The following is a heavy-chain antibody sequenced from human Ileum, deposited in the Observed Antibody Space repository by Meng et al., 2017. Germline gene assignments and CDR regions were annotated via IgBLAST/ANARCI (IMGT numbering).Heavy chain of an antibody. V-gene: IGHV3-33*01. CDR1: GFTFSSYG. D-gene: IGHD4-17*01. CDR2: IWYDGSNK. CDR3: AREYGDYGQDY. Sequence: GESLKISCAASGFTFSSYGMHWVRQAPGKGLEWVAVIWYDGSNKYYADSVDGRFTISRDNSKNTLYLQMNSLRAEDTAVYYCAREYGDYGQDYWRLGTLVTVSS. J-gene: IGHJ4*02.